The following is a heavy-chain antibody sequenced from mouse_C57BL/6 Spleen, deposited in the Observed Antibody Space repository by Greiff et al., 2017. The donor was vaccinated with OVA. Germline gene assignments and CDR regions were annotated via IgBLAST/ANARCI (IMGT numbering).Heavy chain of an antibody. CDR2: IYPGSGST. CDR3: ARLITGTDFDY. V-gene: IGHV1-55*01. Sequence: VQLQQSGAELVKPGASVKMSCKASGYTFTSYWITWVKQRPGQGLEWIGDIYPGSGSTNYNEKFKSKATLTVDTSSRTAYMQLSSLTSEYSAVYYCARLITGTDFDYWGQGTTRTVSS. CDR1: GYTFTSYW. J-gene: IGHJ2*01. D-gene: IGHD1-1*01.